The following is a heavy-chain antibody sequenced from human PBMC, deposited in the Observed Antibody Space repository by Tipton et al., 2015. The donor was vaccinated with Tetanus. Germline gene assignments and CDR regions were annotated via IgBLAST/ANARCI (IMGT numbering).Heavy chain of an antibody. CDR2: VNGDGSVT. V-gene: IGHV3-74*01. Sequence: SLRLSCAASTLTFSDYWMHWVRQAPGRGLVWLSRVNGDGSVTKYADSVKGRFTIARDNAKNTLYLQMSSQRPDDTAVYYCATGVGYYYDSWGQGTLVTVSS. CDR1: TLTFSDYW. J-gene: IGHJ4*02. CDR3: ATGVGYYYDS. D-gene: IGHD1-26*01.